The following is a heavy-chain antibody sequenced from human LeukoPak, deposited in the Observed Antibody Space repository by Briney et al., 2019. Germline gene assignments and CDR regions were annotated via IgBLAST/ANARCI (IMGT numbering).Heavy chain of an antibody. D-gene: IGHD3-10*01. CDR3: ARDVVRGVVGQNYYYYYGMDV. J-gene: IGHJ6*02. CDR2: ISAYNGNT. Sequence: ASVKVSCKASGGTFSSYAISWVRQAPGQGLEWMGWISAYNGNTNYAQKLQGRVTMTTDTSTSTAYMELRSLRSDDTAVYYCARDVVRGVVGQNYYYYYGMDVWGQGTTVTVSS. CDR1: GGTFSSYA. V-gene: IGHV1-18*01.